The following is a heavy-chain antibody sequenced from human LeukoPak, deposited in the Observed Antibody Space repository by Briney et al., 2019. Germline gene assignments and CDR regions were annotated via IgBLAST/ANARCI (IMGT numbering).Heavy chain of an antibody. CDR1: SGSFSGYY. J-gene: IGHJ5*02. CDR3: AKHPRRTTVVTPWFDP. Sequence: SETLSLTCAVYSGSFSGYYWSWIRQPPGKGLEWTGEINHSGSTNYNPSLKSRVTISVDTSKNQFSLKLSSVTAADTAVYYCAKHPRRTTVVTPWFDPWGQGTLVTVSS. CDR2: INHSGST. D-gene: IGHD4-23*01. V-gene: IGHV4-34*01.